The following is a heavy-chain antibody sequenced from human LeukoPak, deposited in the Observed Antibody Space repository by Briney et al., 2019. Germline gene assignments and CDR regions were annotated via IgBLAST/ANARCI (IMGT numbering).Heavy chain of an antibody. CDR1: GGSFRGYY. Sequence: SETLSLTCAVYGGSFRGYYWSWIRQPPGKGLEWIGEINFGGSINYTPSLKSRVTISVDTSKNQFSLKLSSVTAADTAVYYCASGKILWFQLDPWGQGTLVTVSS. D-gene: IGHD3-10*01. V-gene: IGHV4-34*01. CDR3: ASGKILWFQLDP. J-gene: IGHJ5*02. CDR2: INFGGSI.